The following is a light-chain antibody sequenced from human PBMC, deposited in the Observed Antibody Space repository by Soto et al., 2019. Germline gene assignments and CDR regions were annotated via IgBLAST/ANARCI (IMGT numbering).Light chain of an antibody. CDR1: QSVSSSY. CDR3: QKYGSSHVT. V-gene: IGKV3-20*01. CDR2: GAS. Sequence: EIVLTQSPGTLSLSPGERATLSCRASQSVSSSYLAWYQQKPGQAPRLLIYGASSRATGIPDRFSGSGSGTVFTLTISRLEPEDFAVYYCQKYGSSHVTFGPVTKVDIK. J-gene: IGKJ3*01.